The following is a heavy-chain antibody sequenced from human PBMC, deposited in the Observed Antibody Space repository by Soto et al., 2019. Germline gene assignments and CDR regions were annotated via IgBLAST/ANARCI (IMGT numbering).Heavy chain of an antibody. Sequence: QVQLVQSAAEVKKPGSSVKVSCKASGGTFSSYAISWVRQAPGQGLEWMGGIIPIFGTANYAQKFQGRVTITEDESRSTAYMERSSLRSEDTAVYYWARDSPIAEAGRFDPWGQGTLVTVSS. CDR1: GGTFSSYA. J-gene: IGHJ5*02. V-gene: IGHV1-69*01. D-gene: IGHD6-13*01. CDR3: ARDSPIAEAGRFDP. CDR2: IIPIFGTA.